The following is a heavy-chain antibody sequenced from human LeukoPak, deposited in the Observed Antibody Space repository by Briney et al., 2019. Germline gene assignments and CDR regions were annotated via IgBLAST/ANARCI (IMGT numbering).Heavy chain of an antibody. V-gene: IGHV4-31*03. CDR3: ARALIVAHDGGYFDY. CDR1: GGSISSGGYY. Sequence: PSETLSLTCTVSGGSISSGGYYWSWIRQHPGKGLGWIGYIYYSGSTYYNPSLKSRVTISVDTSKNQFSLKLSSVTAADTAVYYCARALIVAHDGGYFDYWGQGTLVTVSS. D-gene: IGHD5-12*01. J-gene: IGHJ4*02. CDR2: IYYSGST.